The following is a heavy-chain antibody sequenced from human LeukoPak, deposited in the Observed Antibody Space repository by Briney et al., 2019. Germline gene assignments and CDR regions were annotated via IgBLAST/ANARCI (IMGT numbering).Heavy chain of an antibody. V-gene: IGHV3-15*01. J-gene: IGHJ4*02. CDR3: TTELDIRPNHY. D-gene: IGHD3-22*01. Sequence: TGGSLRLSCAASGLTFSNAWMSWVRQAPGKGLEWVGFIKRKSDGGTTDYAAPVKGRFTISRDDSKNTLYLQMNSLKSEDTAVYYCTTELDIRPNHYWGQGTLVSVSS. CDR2: IKRKSDGGTT. CDR1: GLTFSNAW.